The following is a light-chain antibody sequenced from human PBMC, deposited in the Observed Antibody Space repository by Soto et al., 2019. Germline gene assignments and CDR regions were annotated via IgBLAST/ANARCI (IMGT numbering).Light chain of an antibody. CDR3: QSYDSSLSGSV. CDR2: GNS. V-gene: IGLV1-40*01. J-gene: IGLJ3*02. Sequence: QSVLTQPPSVSGALGHSVTISCTGRSSNIGAGYDVHWYQQLPGTAPKLLIYGNSNRPSGVPDRFSGSKSGTSASLAITGLQAEDDADYYCQSYDSSLSGSVFGGGTKLTVL. CDR1: SSNIGAGYD.